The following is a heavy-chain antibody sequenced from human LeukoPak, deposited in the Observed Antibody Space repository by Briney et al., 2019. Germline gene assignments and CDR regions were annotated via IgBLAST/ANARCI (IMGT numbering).Heavy chain of an antibody. D-gene: IGHD3-10*01. CDR1: GFTFSTYG. V-gene: IGHV3-23*01. CDR3: AKPYGSGNYYNVNAFDI. CDR2: INNSGSST. J-gene: IGHJ3*02. Sequence: GGSLRLSCAASGFTFSTYGMYWVRRAPGKGLEWLSTINNSGSSTYYADSVKGRFTISRDNSKNTLYLQMNSLRAEDTAIYYCAKPYGSGNYYNVNAFDIWGQGTMVTVSS.